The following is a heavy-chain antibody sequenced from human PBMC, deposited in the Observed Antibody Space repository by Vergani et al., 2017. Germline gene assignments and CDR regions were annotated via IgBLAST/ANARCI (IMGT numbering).Heavy chain of an antibody. CDR2: ISARYPST. CDR1: GFTFSACP. CDR3: ARVHSRGSISSGDALDV. V-gene: IGHV3-23*01. Sequence: EVQLLQSGGGVIQPGGSVRLSCAASGFTFSACPMTWVRQAPGKGLEWVSAISARYPSTYYADSVKGRFTISRDNSKNMLYLQMNSLRAEDTAVYYCARVHSRGSISSGDALDVWGQGTMVTVSS. D-gene: IGHD6-6*01. J-gene: IGHJ3*01.